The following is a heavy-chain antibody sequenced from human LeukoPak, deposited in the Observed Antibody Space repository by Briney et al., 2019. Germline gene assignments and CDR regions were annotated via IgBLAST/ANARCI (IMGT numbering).Heavy chain of an antibody. CDR2: IGSSDSST. CDR3: ARATYGYLFDY. V-gene: IGHV3-48*03. Sequence: GGSLRLSCAASDFTFSSYEMNWVRQAPGKGLEWVSYIGSSDSSTYYADSVKGRFTISRDNAQNSLYLQMNSLRGEDTAVYYCARATYGYLFDYWGQGTLVTVSS. D-gene: IGHD5-18*01. J-gene: IGHJ4*02. CDR1: DFTFSSYE.